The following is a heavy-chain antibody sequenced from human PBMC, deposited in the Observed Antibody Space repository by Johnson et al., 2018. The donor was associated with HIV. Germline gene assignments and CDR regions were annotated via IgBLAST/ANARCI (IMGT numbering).Heavy chain of an antibody. CDR2: ISWNSGSI. J-gene: IGHJ3*02. V-gene: IGHV3-9*01. CDR3: AKTERRWLQFDAFDI. CDR1: GFTFDDYG. Sequence: VQLVESGGGVVRPGGSLRLSCAASGFTFDDYGMSWVRQAPGKGLEWVSGISWNSGSIGYADSVKGRFTISRDNAKNSLYLQMNSLRAEDTALYYCAKTERRWLQFDAFDIWGQGTMVTVSS. D-gene: IGHD5-24*01.